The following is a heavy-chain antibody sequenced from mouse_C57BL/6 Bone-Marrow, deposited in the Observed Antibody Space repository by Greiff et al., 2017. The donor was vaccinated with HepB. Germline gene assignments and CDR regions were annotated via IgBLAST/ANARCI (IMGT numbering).Heavy chain of an antibody. J-gene: IGHJ3*01. D-gene: IGHD4-1*01. V-gene: IGHV8-12*01. Sequence: QVTLKESGPGILQSSQTLSLTCSFSGFSLSTSGMGVSWIRQPSGKGLEWLAHIYWDDDKRYNPSLKSRLTISKDTSRNQVFLKITSVDTADTATYYCARRELGPFAYWGQGTLVTVSA. CDR1: GFSLSTSGMG. CDR3: ARRELGPFAY. CDR2: IYWDDDK.